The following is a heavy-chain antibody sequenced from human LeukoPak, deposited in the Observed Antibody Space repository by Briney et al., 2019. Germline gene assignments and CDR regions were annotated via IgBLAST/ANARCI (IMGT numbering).Heavy chain of an antibody. CDR3: AREGPSISVWCSGVPCYDFDS. D-gene: IGHD2-15*01. CDR1: GFTFGDYN. CDR2: ISGRSDDI. V-gene: IGHV3-21*01. Sequence: GGSLRLSCVASGFTFGDYNMNWVRQAPGKGLEWVSSISGRSDDIYYADSVKGRFTISRRNTKNSLYLQMNSLRAEDTAVFYGAREGPSISVWCSGVPCYDFDSWGQEPLVTVSS. J-gene: IGHJ4*02.